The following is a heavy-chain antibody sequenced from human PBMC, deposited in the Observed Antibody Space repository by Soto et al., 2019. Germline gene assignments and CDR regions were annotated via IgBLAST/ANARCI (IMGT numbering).Heavy chain of an antibody. CDR3: TTARIAARPPYFDY. J-gene: IGHJ4*01. CDR2: IKSKTDGGTT. D-gene: IGHD6-6*01. Sequence: PGGSLRLSCAASGFTFSNAGMNWVRQAPGKGLEWVGRIKSKTDGGTTDYAAPVKGRFTISRDDSKNTLYLQMNSLKTEDTAVYYCTTARIAARPPYFDYWGHGTLVTVS. CDR1: GFTFSNAG. V-gene: IGHV3-15*07.